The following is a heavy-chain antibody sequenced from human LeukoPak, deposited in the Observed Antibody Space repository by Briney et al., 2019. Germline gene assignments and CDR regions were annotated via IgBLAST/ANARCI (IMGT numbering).Heavy chain of an antibody. J-gene: IGHJ4*02. CDR1: GFTFSSYS. CDR2: ISSSGSYI. CDR3: TTVAETKYYDFWSGYYVRAYYFDY. D-gene: IGHD3-3*01. Sequence: GGSLRLSCAASGFTFSSYSMNWVRQAPGKGLEWVSSISSSGSYIYYADSVKGRFTISRDNAKNSLYLQMNSLRAEDTAVYYCTTVAETKYYDFWSGYYVRAYYFDYWGQGTLVTVSS. V-gene: IGHV3-21*01.